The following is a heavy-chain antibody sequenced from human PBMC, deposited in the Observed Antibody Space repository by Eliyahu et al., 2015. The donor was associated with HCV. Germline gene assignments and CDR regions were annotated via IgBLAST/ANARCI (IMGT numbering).Heavy chain of an antibody. CDR2: INHSGST. V-gene: IGHV4-34*01. J-gene: IGHJ4*02. D-gene: IGHD4-17*01. CDR3: ARGRREFSRTVRFDY. Sequence: QVQLQQWGAGLLKPSETLSLTCAVYGGSFSGYYWSWIRQPPGKGLEWIGEINHSGSTNYNPSLKSRITISVDTSKNQFSLNLTSVTAADTAVYYCARGRREFSRTVRFDYWGQGTLVTVSS. CDR1: GGSFSGYY.